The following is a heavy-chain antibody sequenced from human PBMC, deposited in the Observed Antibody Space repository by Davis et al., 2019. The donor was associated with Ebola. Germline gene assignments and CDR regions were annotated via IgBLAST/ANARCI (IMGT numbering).Heavy chain of an antibody. Sequence: ASVKVSCKASGYTFTHYGITWVRQAPGQGLEWMGIINPSGGSTSYAQKFQGRVTMTRDTSTSTVYMELSSLRSEDTALYYCAKDGGNYPYWYFDLWGRGTRSLSPQ. V-gene: IGHV1-46*01. J-gene: IGHJ2*01. CDR3: AKDGGNYPYWYFDL. CDR2: INPSGGST. CDR1: GYTFTHYG. D-gene: IGHD1-7*01.